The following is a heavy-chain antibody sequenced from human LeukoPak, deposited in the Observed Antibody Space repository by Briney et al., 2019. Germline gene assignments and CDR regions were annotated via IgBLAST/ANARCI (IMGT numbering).Heavy chain of an antibody. CDR3: ARVGVPAAISGFFQH. D-gene: IGHD2-2*02. Sequence: SVKVSCKASGGTFSSYAISWVRQAPGQGLEWMGGIIPIFGTANYAQKFQGRVTITTDESTSTAYMELSSLRPEDTAVYYCARVGVPAAISGFFQHWGQGTLVTVSS. CDR2: IIPIFGTA. CDR1: GGTFSSYA. V-gene: IGHV1-69*05. J-gene: IGHJ1*01.